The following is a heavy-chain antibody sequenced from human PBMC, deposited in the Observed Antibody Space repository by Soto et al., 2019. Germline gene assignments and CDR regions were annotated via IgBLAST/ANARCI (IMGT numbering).Heavy chain of an antibody. CDR3: ARQGRGYSYSPVGNFDY. CDR1: GYTFTSYG. D-gene: IGHD5-18*01. V-gene: IGHV1-18*04. Sequence: QVQLVQSGAEVKKPGASVKGSCKASGYTFTSYGISWVRQAPGQGLEWMGWISAYNGNTNYAQKLQGRVTMTTDTSTSKAYMELRSLRSDDTAVYYCARQGRGYSYSPVGNFDYWGQGTLVTVSS. CDR2: ISAYNGNT. J-gene: IGHJ4*02.